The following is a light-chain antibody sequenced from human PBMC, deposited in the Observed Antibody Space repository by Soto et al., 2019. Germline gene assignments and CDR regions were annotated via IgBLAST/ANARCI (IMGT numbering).Light chain of an antibody. Sequence: QSALTQPASVSGSPGQSITISCTGTSNDVGGYNYVSWYQQHPGKAPKLVIYDVSNRPSGVSTRFSGSKSGNTASLTISGLQAEDEADYHCSSYTTTYTLVIFGGGTKLTVL. J-gene: IGLJ2*01. V-gene: IGLV2-14*01. CDR2: DVS. CDR1: SNDVGGYNY. CDR3: SSYTTTYTLVI.